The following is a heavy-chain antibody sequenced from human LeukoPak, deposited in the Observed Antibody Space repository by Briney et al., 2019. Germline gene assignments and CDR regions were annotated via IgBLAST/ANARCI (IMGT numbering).Heavy chain of an antibody. CDR2: IYSDSGFT. CDR1: GYTFTGYY. CDR3: ARNFDMKGFDA. D-gene: IGHD3-9*01. V-gene: IGHV1-2*02. Sequence: GASVKVSCKASGYTFTGYYMNWVRPAPGQGLEWMSWIYSDSGFTKYAQTFQGSVTTTRATSITTVYIDLTTLTSDDPPVYNCARNFDMKGFDAWGQGTLVTVSS. J-gene: IGHJ5*02.